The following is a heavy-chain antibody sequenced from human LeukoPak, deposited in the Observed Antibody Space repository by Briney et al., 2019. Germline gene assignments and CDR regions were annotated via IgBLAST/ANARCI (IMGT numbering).Heavy chain of an antibody. V-gene: IGHV1-2*06. D-gene: IGHD4-17*01. J-gene: IGHJ4*02. Sequence: ASVKVSCKASGYTFTGYYMHWVRQAPGQGLEWMGRINPNSGGTDYAQKFQGRVTMTRDTSINTAYMELSRLRSDDTAVYYCARVSTTTVTTDNLPFDYWGQGTLVTVSS. CDR2: INPNSGGT. CDR3: ARVSTTTVTTDNLPFDY. CDR1: GYTFTGYY.